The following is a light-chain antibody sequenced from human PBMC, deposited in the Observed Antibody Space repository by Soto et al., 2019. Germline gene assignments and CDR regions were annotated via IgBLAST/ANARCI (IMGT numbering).Light chain of an antibody. Sequence: DIQMTESPSTLSASVGDRVTITCRASQSISSWLAWYQQKPGKAPKLLIYDASSLESGVPSRFSGSASGTEFTLTISSLQPDDFATYYCQQYNSYPLTFGGGTKVEIK. CDR3: QQYNSYPLT. CDR2: DAS. V-gene: IGKV1-5*01. CDR1: QSISSW. J-gene: IGKJ4*01.